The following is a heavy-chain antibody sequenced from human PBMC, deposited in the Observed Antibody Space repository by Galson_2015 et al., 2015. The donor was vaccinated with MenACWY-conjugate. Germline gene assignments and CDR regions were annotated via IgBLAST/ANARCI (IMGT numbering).Heavy chain of an antibody. CDR3: AKGAPGRTVVFVFFDL. CDR1: GFTFSGHA. D-gene: IGHD3-16*02. Sequence: SLRLSCAASGFTFSGHAMSWVRQSPGKGREWVSGIRAGGDTTDYADSVKGRFTISRDNSRDTLYLQMSSLRPEDTALFYCAKGAPGRTVVFVFFDLWGRGSRVTVSS. V-gene: IGHV3-23*01. CDR2: IRAGGDTT. J-gene: IGHJ2*01.